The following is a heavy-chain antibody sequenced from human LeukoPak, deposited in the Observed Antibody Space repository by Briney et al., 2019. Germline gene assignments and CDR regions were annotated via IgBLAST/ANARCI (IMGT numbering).Heavy chain of an antibody. J-gene: IGHJ5*02. V-gene: IGHV4-59*01. CDR1: DGSISSYY. D-gene: IGHD2-2*01. Sequence: SETLSLTCSVSDGSISSYYWSWIRQPPGKGLEWIGYIYYSGSTNYNPSLKSRVTISVDTSKNQFSLKLSSVTAADTAVYYCAREGCSSTSCYGNWFDPWGQGTLVTVSS. CDR3: AREGCSSTSCYGNWFDP. CDR2: IYYSGST.